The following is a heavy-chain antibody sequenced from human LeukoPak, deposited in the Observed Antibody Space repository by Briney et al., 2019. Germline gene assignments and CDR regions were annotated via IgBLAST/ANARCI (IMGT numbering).Heavy chain of an antibody. Sequence: PSETLSLTCAVSGGSIRSSNWWSWVRQPPGKGLQWIGEIYLSGSTNYNPSLKSRVTISVDKSKNQFSLKLSSVTAADTAVYYCARVLGSSWSIDYWGQGTLVTVSS. V-gene: IGHV4-4*02. CDR2: IYLSGST. D-gene: IGHD6-13*01. CDR1: GGSIRSSNW. J-gene: IGHJ4*02. CDR3: ARVLGSSWSIDY.